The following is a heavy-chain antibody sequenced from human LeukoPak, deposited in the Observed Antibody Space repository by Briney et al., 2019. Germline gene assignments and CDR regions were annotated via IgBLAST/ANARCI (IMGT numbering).Heavy chain of an antibody. V-gene: IGHV3-48*01. CDR2: ISSSSSTI. CDR1: GFTFSSYS. J-gene: IGHJ6*04. D-gene: IGHD5-18*01. CDR3: ARDLVGYGDV. Sequence: GGSLRLSCAASGFTFSSYSMNWVRQAPGKGLEWVSYISSSSSTIYYADSVKGRFTISRDNAKNSLYLQMNSLRAEDTAVYYCARDLVGYGDVWGKGTTVTVSS.